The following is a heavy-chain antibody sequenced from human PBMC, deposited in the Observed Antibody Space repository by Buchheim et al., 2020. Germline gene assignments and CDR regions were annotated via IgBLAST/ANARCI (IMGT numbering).Heavy chain of an antibody. V-gene: IGHV3-48*01. D-gene: IGHD1/OR15-1a*01. J-gene: IGHJ6*02. CDR3: ARDRTSMDV. Sequence: EVQLVESGGGLVQPGGSLRLSCAASGLTFSTYSMNWVRQAPGKGLEWVSYISGSTTTIYYADSVRGRFTISSANAKNSLYLQMNSLRAEDTAVYYCARDRTSMDVWGRGTT. CDR2: ISGSTTTI. CDR1: GLTFSTYS.